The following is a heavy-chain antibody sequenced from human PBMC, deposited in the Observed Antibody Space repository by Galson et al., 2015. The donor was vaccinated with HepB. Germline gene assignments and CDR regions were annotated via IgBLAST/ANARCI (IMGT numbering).Heavy chain of an antibody. J-gene: IGHJ3*02. CDR3: ARSHYDSSGYGGAFDI. V-gene: IGHV1-46*01. D-gene: IGHD3-22*01. CDR2: INPSGGST. CDR1: RYTFTSYY. Sequence: SVKVSCKASRYTFTSYYMHWVRQAPGQGLEWMGIINPSGGSTSYAQKFQGRVTMTRDTSTSTVYMELSSLRSEDTAVYYCARSHYDSSGYGGAFDIWGQGTMVTVSS.